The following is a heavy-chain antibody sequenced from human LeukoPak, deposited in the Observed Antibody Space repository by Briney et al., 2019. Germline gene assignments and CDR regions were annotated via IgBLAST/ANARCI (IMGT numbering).Heavy chain of an antibody. D-gene: IGHD3-16*01. Sequence: PSETLSLTCAVYGGSFSGYYWSWIRQPPGKGLEWIGSIYYSGSTYYNPSLKSRVTISVDTSKNQFSLKLSSVTAADTAVYYCARLPFGPFGYWGQGTLVTVSS. CDR1: GGSFSGYY. CDR3: ARLPFGPFGY. V-gene: IGHV4-34*01. J-gene: IGHJ4*02. CDR2: IYYSGST.